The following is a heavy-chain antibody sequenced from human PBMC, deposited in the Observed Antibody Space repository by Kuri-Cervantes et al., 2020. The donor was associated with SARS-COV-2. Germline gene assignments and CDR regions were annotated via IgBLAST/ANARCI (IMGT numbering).Heavy chain of an antibody. D-gene: IGHD3-22*01. Sequence: GGSLRLSCAASGFTFSSYSMNWVRQAPGKGPEWVSSISSSSSYIYYADSVKGRFTISRDNAKNSLYLQMNSLRAEDTAVYYCARDSSGYYRLDYWGQGTLVTVSS. J-gene: IGHJ4*02. V-gene: IGHV3-21*01. CDR1: GFTFSSYS. CDR3: ARDSSGYYRLDY. CDR2: ISSSSSYI.